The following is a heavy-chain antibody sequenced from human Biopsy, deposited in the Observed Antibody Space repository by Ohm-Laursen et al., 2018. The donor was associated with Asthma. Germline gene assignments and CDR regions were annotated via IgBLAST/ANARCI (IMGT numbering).Heavy chain of an antibody. J-gene: IGHJ6*02. V-gene: IGHV4-30-2*01. CDR2: IYHRDTT. CDR1: GGSINSGGYS. D-gene: IGHD6-19*01. CDR3: AKIYDRLVLYGMDV. Sequence: TLSLTCVVSGGSINSGGYSWTWIRQPPGKGLEWIGYIYHRDTTYYNPSLKSRVTISLDESKNQFSLKLSSVTAADTAVYYCAKIYDRLVLYGMDVWGQGTTVTVSS.